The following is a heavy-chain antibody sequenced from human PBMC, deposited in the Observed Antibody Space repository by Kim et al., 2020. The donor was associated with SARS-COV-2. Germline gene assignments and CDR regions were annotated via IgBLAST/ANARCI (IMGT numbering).Heavy chain of an antibody. J-gene: IGHJ6*02. Sequence: ADTGEGRFTISRDNSKNTQYLKMNSLRAEDTAVYYWAKSSTGWYWSAMDVWGQGTTVTVSS. V-gene: IGHV3-30-3*02. CDR3: AKSSTGWYWSAMDV. D-gene: IGHD6-19*01.